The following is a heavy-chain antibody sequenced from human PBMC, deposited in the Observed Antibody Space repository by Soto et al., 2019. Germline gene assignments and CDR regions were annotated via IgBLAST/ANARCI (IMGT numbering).Heavy chain of an antibody. CDR3: AKVVVVVVAAWGYGMDV. CDR2: ISYDGSNK. D-gene: IGHD2-15*01. V-gene: IGHV3-30*18. J-gene: IGHJ6*02. CDR1: GFTFSSYG. Sequence: GGSLRLSCAASGFTFSSYGMHWVRQAPGKGLEWVAVISYDGSNKYYADSVKGRFTISRDNSKNTLYLQMNSLRAEDTAVYYCAKVVVVVVAAWGYGMDVWGQGTTVTVSS.